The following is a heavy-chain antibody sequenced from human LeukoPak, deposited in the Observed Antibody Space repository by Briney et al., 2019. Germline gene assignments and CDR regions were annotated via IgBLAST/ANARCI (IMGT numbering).Heavy chain of an antibody. Sequence: GGSLRLSRAASGFTFSSYGMHWVRQAPGKGLEWVAVIWYDGSNKYYADSVKGRFTISRDNSKNTLYLQMNSLRAEDTAVYYCARGIVGATLPDAFDIWGQGTMVTVSS. D-gene: IGHD1-26*01. J-gene: IGHJ3*02. CDR1: GFTFSSYG. CDR2: IWYDGSNK. V-gene: IGHV3-33*01. CDR3: ARGIVGATLPDAFDI.